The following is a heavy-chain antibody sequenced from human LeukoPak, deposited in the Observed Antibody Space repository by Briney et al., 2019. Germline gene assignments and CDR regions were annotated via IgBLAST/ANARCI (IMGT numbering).Heavy chain of an antibody. J-gene: IGHJ4*02. CDR2: ITSDGSST. D-gene: IGHD6-6*01. Sequence: GGSLRLSCAASGFTFRSYWMHWVRQAPGKGLVWVSFITSDGSSTNYADSVKGRFTISRDNAKNTLYLQMNSLGAEDTAVYYCARTKYSTSSGGFDYWGQGTLVTVSS. CDR3: ARTKYSTSSGGFDY. V-gene: IGHV3-74*01. CDR1: GFTFRSYW.